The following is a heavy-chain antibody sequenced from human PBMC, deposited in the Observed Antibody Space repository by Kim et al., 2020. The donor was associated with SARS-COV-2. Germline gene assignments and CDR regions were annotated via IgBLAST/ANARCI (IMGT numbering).Heavy chain of an antibody. Sequence: SVKVSCKASGGTFISYAISWVRQAPGQGLEWMGGIISIFGTANYAQKFQGRVTITADESTSTAYMELSSLRSEDTAVHYCARTLWRASNYYYGMVFWGQ. D-gene: IGHD3-16*01. J-gene: IGHJ6*02. CDR2: IISIFGTA. V-gene: IGHV1-69*13. CDR1: GGTFISYA. CDR3: ARTLWRASNYYYGMVF.